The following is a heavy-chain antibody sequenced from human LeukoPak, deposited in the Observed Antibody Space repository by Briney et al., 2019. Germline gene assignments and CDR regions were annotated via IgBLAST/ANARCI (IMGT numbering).Heavy chain of an antibody. CDR1: GGSISSYY. CDR3: ATNTGTVFDN. J-gene: IGHJ4*02. D-gene: IGHD7-27*01. Sequence: SETLSLTCTVSGGSISSYYWSWIRQPPGKGLEWIGYIYYSGSTNYNPSLRTRVTISLDMSKHHFSLNLTSVTAADTAVYYCATNTGTVFDNWGQGAQVTVSS. CDR2: IYYSGST. V-gene: IGHV4-59*01.